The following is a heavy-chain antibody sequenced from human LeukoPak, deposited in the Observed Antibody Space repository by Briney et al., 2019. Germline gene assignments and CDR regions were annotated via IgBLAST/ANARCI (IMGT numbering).Heavy chain of an antibody. D-gene: IGHD2-21*01. Sequence: ASVKVSCKASGYTFTNYDINWVRQSTGQGLEWMGWMNANSGNTGYAEKFQGRVTATRDTSINTAYMELSSLTSEDTAIYYCARYSPQRRNSFDIWGQGTVVTVS. CDR1: GYTFTNYD. J-gene: IGHJ3*02. V-gene: IGHV1-8*01. CDR3: ARYSPQRRNSFDI. CDR2: MNANSGNT.